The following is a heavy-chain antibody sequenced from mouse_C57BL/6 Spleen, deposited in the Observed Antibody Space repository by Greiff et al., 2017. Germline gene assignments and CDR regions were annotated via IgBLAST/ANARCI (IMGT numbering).Heavy chain of an antibody. Sequence: VQLQQSGAELARPGASVKLSCKASGYTFTSYGISWVKQRTGQGLEWIGEIYPRSGNTYYNEKFKGKATLTADKSYSTAYMELRSLTSEDSAVYFCASGYYDARDYWGQGTSVTVSS. CDR2: IYPRSGNT. D-gene: IGHD2-2*01. V-gene: IGHV1-81*01. CDR1: GYTFTSYG. J-gene: IGHJ4*01. CDR3: ASGYYDARDY.